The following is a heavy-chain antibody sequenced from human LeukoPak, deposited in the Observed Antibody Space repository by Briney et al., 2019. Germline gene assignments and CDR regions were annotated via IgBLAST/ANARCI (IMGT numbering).Heavy chain of an antibody. CDR2: INSDGSST. D-gene: IGHD1-26*01. J-gene: IGHJ4*02. Sequence: GGSLRLSCAASGFTFSSYSMNWVRQAPGKGLVWVSRINSDGSSTSYADSVKGRFTISRDNAKNTLYLQMNSLRAEDTAVYYCVNGVYSGSYLIYWGQGTLVTVSS. V-gene: IGHV3-74*01. CDR3: VNGVYSGSYLIY. CDR1: GFTFSSYS.